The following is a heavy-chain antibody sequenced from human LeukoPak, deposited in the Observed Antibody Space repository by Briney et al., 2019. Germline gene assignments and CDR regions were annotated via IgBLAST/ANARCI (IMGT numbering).Heavy chain of an antibody. D-gene: IGHD6-13*01. CDR1: GFTFDDYT. CDR2: ISWDGGST. J-gene: IGHJ4*02. CDR3: AKGRGSYSSSWYFVY. V-gene: IGHV3-43*01. Sequence: GGSLRLSCAASGFTFDDYTMHWVRQAPGKGLEWVSLISWDGGSTYYADSVKGRFTISRDNSKNSLYLQMNSLRTEDTASYYCAKGRGSYSSSWYFVYWGQGTLVTVSS.